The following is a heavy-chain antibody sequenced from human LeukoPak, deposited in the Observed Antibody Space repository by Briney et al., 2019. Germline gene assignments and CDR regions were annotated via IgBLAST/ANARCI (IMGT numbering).Heavy chain of an antibody. Sequence: ASVKVSCKASGGTFSSYAISWVRQAPGQGLEWMGGIIPIFGTANYAQKFQGRVTITTDESTSTAYMELSSLRPEDTAVYYCAHTVTTFDYYYYYYMDVWGKGTTVTVSS. CDR2: IIPIFGTA. J-gene: IGHJ6*03. CDR1: GGTFSSYA. CDR3: AHTVTTFDYYYYYYMDV. D-gene: IGHD4-11*01. V-gene: IGHV1-69*05.